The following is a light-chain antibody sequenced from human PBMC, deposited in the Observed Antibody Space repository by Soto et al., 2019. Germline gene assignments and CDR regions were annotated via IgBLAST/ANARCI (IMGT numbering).Light chain of an antibody. CDR1: QNVNSN. V-gene: IGKV3D-15*01. CDR2: AAS. Sequence: EVVVTQSPATLSLSPGERASLSCRTSQNVNSNLAWYQQKPGQAPRLLIYAASTRAAGIPDRFSGSGSATEFTLTISSLQSEDFAVYYCKQYDDWPPWTFGQGTKVESK. CDR3: KQYDDWPPWT. J-gene: IGKJ1*01.